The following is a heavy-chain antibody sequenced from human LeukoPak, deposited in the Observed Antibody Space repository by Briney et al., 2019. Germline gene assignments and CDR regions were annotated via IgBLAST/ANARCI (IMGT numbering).Heavy chain of an antibody. D-gene: IGHD2-2*01. Sequence: PSETLSLTCAVYGGSFSGYYWSWIRQPPGKGLEWIGEINHSGSTNYNPSLKSRVTISVDTSKNQFSLKLSSVTAADTAVYYCARRGGAYQLLSVYYYMDVWGKGTTVTVSS. CDR2: INHSGST. CDR1: GGSFSGYY. CDR3: ARRGGAYQLLSVYYYMDV. V-gene: IGHV4-34*01. J-gene: IGHJ6*03.